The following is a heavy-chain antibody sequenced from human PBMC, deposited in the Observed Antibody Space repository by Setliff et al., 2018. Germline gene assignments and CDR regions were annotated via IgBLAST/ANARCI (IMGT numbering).Heavy chain of an antibody. CDR2: ITSSGSTI. J-gene: IGHJ4*02. D-gene: IGHD6-19*01. CDR3: ARWVFGSGWFLDY. Sequence: GSLRLSCVASGFTFSDYYMSWIRQAPGKGLEWVSYITSSGSTIYSADSVKGRFTISRDNAKNSLYLQMDSLRAEDTAVYYCARWVFGSGWFLDYWGQGTLVTVSS. CDR1: GFTFSDYY. V-gene: IGHV3-11*01.